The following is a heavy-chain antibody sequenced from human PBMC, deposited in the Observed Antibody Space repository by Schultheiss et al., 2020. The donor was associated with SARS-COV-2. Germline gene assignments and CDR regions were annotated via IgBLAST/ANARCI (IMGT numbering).Heavy chain of an antibody. CDR2: INHSGST. CDR1: GGSISSYY. V-gene: IGHV4-34*01. D-gene: IGHD5-24*01. Sequence: SETLSLTCTVSGGSISSYYWSWIRQPPGKGLEWIGEINHSGSTNYNPSLKSRVTISVDTSKNQFSLKLSSVTAADTAVYYCARATRRRDGYNFGYWGQGTLVTVSS. J-gene: IGHJ4*02. CDR3: ARATRRRDGYNFGY.